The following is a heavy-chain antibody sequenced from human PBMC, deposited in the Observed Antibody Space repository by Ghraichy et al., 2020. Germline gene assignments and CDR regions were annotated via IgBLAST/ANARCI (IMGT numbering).Heavy chain of an antibody. Sequence: GESLNISCVVSGFTFNKSAMSWVRQAPGKGLEWVSSFSTGGSGTYFADSVKGRFTISRDNSKNTVYLQMNSLRGEDTAVYYCEKVESASDVWFDRWGQGTLVTVSS. V-gene: IGHV3-23*01. CDR2: FSTGGSGT. CDR3: EKVESASDVWFDR. J-gene: IGHJ5*02. CDR1: GFTFNKSA. D-gene: IGHD3-16*01.